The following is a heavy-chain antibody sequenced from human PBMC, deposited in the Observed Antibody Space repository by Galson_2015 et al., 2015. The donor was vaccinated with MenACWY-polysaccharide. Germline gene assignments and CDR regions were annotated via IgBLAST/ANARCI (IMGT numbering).Heavy chain of an antibody. J-gene: IGHJ6*02. Sequence: SLRLSCAASGFTFSSFAMNWVRQAPGKGLEWVSSISGSSGSTYDADSVKGRFIIFRDDSKNTLYLQMNRLRAEDTAVYYCAKDRTSVYGSEYYYGMDVWGQGTTVTVSS. D-gene: IGHD3-10*01. CDR1: GFTFSSFA. CDR3: AKDRTSVYGSEYYYGMDV. CDR2: ISGSSGST. V-gene: IGHV3-23*01.